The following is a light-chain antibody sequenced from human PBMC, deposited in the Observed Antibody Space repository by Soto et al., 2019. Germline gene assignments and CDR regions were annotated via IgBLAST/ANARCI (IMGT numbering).Light chain of an antibody. J-gene: IGKJ1*01. CDR2: DAS. V-gene: IGKV3-11*01. Sequence: EIVLTQSPATLSLSPGERATLSCRASQSITNYLAWYQQKPGQAPRLLIYDASNRATGIPARFSGSGSGTDFTLTISSLEPEDFAVYYCQQRSNWWTFGQGTKVEIK. CDR1: QSITNY. CDR3: QQRSNWWT.